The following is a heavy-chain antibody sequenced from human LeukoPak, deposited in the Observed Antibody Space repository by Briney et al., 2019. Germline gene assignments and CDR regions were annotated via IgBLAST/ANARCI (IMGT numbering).Heavy chain of an antibody. Sequence: PSETLSLTCAVSGYSISSGYYWVWIRQPPGKGLEWIGSIYHSGSTYYNPSLKSRVSISVDTSKNQFSLKLSSVTAADTAVYYCASYIVGATRFSNYWGQGTLVTVSS. D-gene: IGHD1-26*01. V-gene: IGHV4-38-2*01. CDR2: IYHSGST. CDR1: GYSISSGYY. CDR3: ASYIVGATRFSNY. J-gene: IGHJ4*02.